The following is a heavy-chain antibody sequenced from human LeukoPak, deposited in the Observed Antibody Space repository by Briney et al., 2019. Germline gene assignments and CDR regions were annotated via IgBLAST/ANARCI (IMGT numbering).Heavy chain of an antibody. D-gene: IGHD1-26*01. CDR1: GFTFSSYA. J-gene: IGHJ4*02. V-gene: IGHV3-23*01. Sequence: GGSLRLSCAASGFTFSSYAMSWVRQAPGKGLEWVSAIGGSGGSTYSAASVKGRFTISRDNSKNTLYLQMNSLRAEDTAVYYCANSGSYRYFDHWGQGTLVTVSS. CDR3: ANSGSYRYFDH. CDR2: IGGSGGST.